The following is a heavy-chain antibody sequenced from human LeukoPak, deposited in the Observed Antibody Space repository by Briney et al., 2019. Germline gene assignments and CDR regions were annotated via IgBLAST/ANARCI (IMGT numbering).Heavy chain of an antibody. CDR3: ATYYGSQGGSGS. D-gene: IGHD3-10*01. J-gene: IGHJ5*02. V-gene: IGHV4-30-4*01. Sequence: PSETLSLTCTVSGASLSSGAYHWSWIRQAPGKGLEWIGHSGTTSYNPFLNGRVSISVDTSKNQFSLRLTSVTAADTAVYFCATYYGSQGGSGSWGQGTRVTVSS. CDR2: SGTT. CDR1: GASLSSGAYH.